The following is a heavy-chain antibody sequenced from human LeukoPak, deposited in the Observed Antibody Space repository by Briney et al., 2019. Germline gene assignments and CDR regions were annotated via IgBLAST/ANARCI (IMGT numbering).Heavy chain of an antibody. CDR3: ARGRRRYSSSSPWYFDY. V-gene: IGHV4-4*07. Sequence: SETLSLTCTVSGGPITTYYLSWIRQSAGMGLEWIGRISGSGVITYNPSLKSRVILSLDTSNNHFSLKLISVTAADTAVYYCARGRRRYSSSSPWYFDYWGQGTLVTVSS. CDR1: GGPITTYY. J-gene: IGHJ4*02. D-gene: IGHD6-6*01. CDR2: ISGSGVI.